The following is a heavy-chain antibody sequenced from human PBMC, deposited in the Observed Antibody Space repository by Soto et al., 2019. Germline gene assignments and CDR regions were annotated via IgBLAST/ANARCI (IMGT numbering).Heavy chain of an antibody. CDR1: GDSVSSNSAA. D-gene: IGHD3-9*01. Sequence: SPTLSLTCAISGDSVSSNSAAWNWIRQSPSRGLEWLGRTYYRSKWYNDYAVSVKSRITINPDTSKNQFSLQLNSVTPEDTAVYYCAREVLRYFDWLTQAGWFDPWGQGTLVTVSS. J-gene: IGHJ5*02. CDR3: AREVLRYFDWLTQAGWFDP. V-gene: IGHV6-1*01. CDR2: TYYRSKWYN.